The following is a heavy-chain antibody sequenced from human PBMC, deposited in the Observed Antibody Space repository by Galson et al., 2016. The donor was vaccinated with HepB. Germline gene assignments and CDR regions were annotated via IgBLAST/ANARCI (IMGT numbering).Heavy chain of an antibody. Sequence: SLRLSCAASGFTFASYGMHWVRQAPGKGLEWVAFISYDESKKYYADSVQGRFTISRDVSKNALFLQMNSLRAGDTAIYYCAKDVRTFGVVDRWGQGTLVTVSS. CDR3: AKDVRTFGVVDR. D-gene: IGHD3-3*02. CDR1: GFTFASYG. V-gene: IGHV3-30*18. CDR2: ISYDESKK. J-gene: IGHJ5*02.